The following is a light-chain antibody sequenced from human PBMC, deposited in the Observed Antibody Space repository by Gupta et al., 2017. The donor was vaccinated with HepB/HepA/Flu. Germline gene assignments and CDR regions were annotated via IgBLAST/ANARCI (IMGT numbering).Light chain of an antibody. CDR2: YDS. CDR1: NIGSEG. Sequence: SYVLTQPPSVSVAPGETARITCGGNNIGSEGVHWYQQKPGQAPVLVMYYDSDRPSGIPERFSCATSGNTATLITSSVEDGDEADYYWQVSDNSGNCNDVFGPGTKVAVL. CDR3: QVSDNSGNCNDV. V-gene: IGLV3-21*01. J-gene: IGLJ1*01.